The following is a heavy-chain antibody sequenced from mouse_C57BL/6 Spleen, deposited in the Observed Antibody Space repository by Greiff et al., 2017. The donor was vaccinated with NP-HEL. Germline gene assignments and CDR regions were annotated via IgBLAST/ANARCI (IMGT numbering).Heavy chain of an antibody. CDR2: IYPGDGDT. CDR1: GYAFSSSW. J-gene: IGHJ4*01. CDR3: ARKGYYDYDVGAMDY. Sequence: VQLQQSGPELVKPGASVKISCKASGYAFSSSWMNWVKQRPGKGLEWIGRIYPGDGDTNYNGKFKGKATLTADKSSSTAYMQLSSLTSEDSAVYFCARKGYYDYDVGAMDYWGQGTSVTVSS. D-gene: IGHD2-4*01. V-gene: IGHV1-82*01.